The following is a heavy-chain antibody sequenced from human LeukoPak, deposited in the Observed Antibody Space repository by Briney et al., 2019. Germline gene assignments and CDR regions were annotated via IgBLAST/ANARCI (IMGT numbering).Heavy chain of an antibody. V-gene: IGHV4-30-2*01. CDR1: GGSISSGGYS. Sequence: PSETLSLTCTVSGGSISSGGYSLSWIRQPPGKGLEWIGYIYHSGSTYYNPSLKSRVTISVDRSKNQFSLKLSSVTAADTAVYYCARVDIAAASGIDYWGQGTLVTVSS. J-gene: IGHJ4*02. CDR3: ARVDIAAASGIDY. CDR2: IYHSGST. D-gene: IGHD6-13*01.